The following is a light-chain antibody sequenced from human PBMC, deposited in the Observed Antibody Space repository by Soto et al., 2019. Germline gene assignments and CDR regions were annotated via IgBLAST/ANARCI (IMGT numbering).Light chain of an antibody. CDR2: EVN. J-gene: IGLJ2*01. Sequence: QSALTQPASVSGSPGQSITISCTGASTDIGRYDLVAWYQQDPGKAPKLMIYEVNKRPSGVSDRFSGSKSGNTASLTISGLQAEDEADYCCSSQAGRGSIIFGGGTKVTVL. CDR3: SSQAGRGSII. CDR1: STDIGRYDL. V-gene: IGLV2-23*02.